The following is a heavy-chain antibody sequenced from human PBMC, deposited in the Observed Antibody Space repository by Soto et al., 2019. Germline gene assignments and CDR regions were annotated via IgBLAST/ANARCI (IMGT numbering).Heavy chain of an antibody. J-gene: IGHJ6*03. CDR3: ARNGVSPYYYYYMDV. CDR1: GYTFTSYG. Sequence: GASVKVSCKASGYTFTSYGISWVRQAPGQGLEWMGWISAYNGNTNYAQKLQGRVTMTTDTSTSTAYMELRSLRSDDTAVYYCARNGVSPYYYYYMDVWGKGTTVTVSS. D-gene: IGHD2-8*01. CDR2: ISAYNGNT. V-gene: IGHV1-18*01.